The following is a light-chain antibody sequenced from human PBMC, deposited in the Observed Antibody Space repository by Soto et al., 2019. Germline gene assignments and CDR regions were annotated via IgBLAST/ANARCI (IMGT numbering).Light chain of an antibody. CDR2: DTY. CDR1: SSNIGRNS. J-gene: IGLJ2*01. Sequence: QSVLTQPPSVSAAPGQKVTISCSGGSSNIGRNSVSWYRQLPGTAPKLLIYDTYERPTGIPDRFSGSRSGTSVTLDITGLQTGDEAYYYCGAWDSSLSVVLFGGGTKLTVL. V-gene: IGLV1-51*01. CDR3: GAWDSSLSVVL.